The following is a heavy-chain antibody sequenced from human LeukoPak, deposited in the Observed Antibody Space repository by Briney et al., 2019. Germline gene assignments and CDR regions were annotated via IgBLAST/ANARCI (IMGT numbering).Heavy chain of an antibody. D-gene: IGHD1-14*01. V-gene: IGHV1-18*01. Sequence: GASVKVSCKASGYSFSSYGITWVRQAPGQGLEWMGWISAYNGNTNYAQNLQDRVTMTTDTSTSTAYMELRTLTSDDTAVYYCARGYKPPDFDYWGQGTLVTVSS. CDR2: ISAYNGNT. J-gene: IGHJ4*02. CDR1: GYSFSSYG. CDR3: ARGYKPPDFDY.